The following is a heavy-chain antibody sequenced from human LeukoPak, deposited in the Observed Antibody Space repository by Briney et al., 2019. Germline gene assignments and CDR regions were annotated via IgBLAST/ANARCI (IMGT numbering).Heavy chain of an antibody. J-gene: IGHJ4*02. CDR2: ISNSSSYI. V-gene: IGHV3-11*06. D-gene: IGHD1-20*01. CDR1: GFTFSDSY. CDR3: ARDRNNWNRGYFDY. Sequence: PGGSLRLSCAASGFTFSDSYMTWIRQAPGKGLEWVSYISNSSSYIYYADSVKGRFTISRDNAKNSLYLQMNSLRAEDTAVYYCARDRNNWNRGYFDYWGQGTLVTVSS.